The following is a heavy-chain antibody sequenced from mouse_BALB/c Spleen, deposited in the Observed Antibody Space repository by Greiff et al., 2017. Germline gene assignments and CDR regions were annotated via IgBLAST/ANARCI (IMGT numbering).Heavy chain of an antibody. J-gene: IGHJ4*01. CDR3: AKQWYYRYDRGYAMDY. D-gene: IGHD2-14*01. V-gene: IGHV2-6-5*01. CDR2: IWGGGST. Sequence: VQGVESGPGLVAPSQSLSITCTVSGFSLTDYGVSWIRQPPGKGLEWLGVIWGGGSTYYNSALKSRLSISKDNSKSQVFLKMNSLQTDDTAMYYCAKQWYYRYDRGYAMDYWGQGTSVTVSS. CDR1: GFSLTDYG.